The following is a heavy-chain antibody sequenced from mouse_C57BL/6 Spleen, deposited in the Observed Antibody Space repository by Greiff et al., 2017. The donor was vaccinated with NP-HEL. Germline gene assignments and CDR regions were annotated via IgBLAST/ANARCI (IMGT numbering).Heavy chain of an antibody. Sequence: EVQLVESGGDLVKPGGSLKLSCAASGFTFSSYGMSWVRQTPEKRLEWVATISSGGSYTYYPDSVKGPFTISRDNASNTLYLQMSRLNSEDTAMYYCARHNGSSLGYWGKGTTLTVSS. V-gene: IGHV5-6*01. CDR1: GFTFSSYG. CDR3: ARHNGSSLGY. CDR2: ISSGGSYT. D-gene: IGHD1-1*01. J-gene: IGHJ2*01.